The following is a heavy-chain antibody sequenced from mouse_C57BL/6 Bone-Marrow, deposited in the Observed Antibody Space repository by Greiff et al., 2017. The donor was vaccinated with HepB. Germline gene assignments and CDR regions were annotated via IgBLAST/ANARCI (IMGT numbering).Heavy chain of an antibody. CDR2: ISNLAYSI. D-gene: IGHD1-1*01. Sequence: EVKLMESGGGLVQPGGSLKLSCAASGFTFSDYGMAWVRQAPRKGPEWVAFISNLAYSIYYADTVTGRFTISRENAKKPLYLEMSSLRSEDTAMYYCARQGDLYYGSSYAMDYWGQGTSVTVSS. CDR3: ARQGDLYYGSSYAMDY. CDR1: GFTFSDYG. V-gene: IGHV5-15*01. J-gene: IGHJ4*01.